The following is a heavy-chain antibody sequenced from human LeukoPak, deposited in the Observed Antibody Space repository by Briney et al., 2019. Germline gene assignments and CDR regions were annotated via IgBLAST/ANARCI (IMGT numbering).Heavy chain of an antibody. CDR1: EDSVSSNSAA. J-gene: IGHJ4*02. D-gene: IGHD6-6*01. CDR2: TYYRSKWYN. Sequence: SQTLSLTCAISEDSVSSNSAAWNWIRQSPSRGLEWLGRTYYRSKWYNDYAVSVKSRITINPDTSKNQFSLKLSSVTAADTAVYYCARHTPQKSYSSSPSPFDYWGQGTLVTVSS. CDR3: ARHTPQKSYSSSPSPFDY. V-gene: IGHV6-1*01.